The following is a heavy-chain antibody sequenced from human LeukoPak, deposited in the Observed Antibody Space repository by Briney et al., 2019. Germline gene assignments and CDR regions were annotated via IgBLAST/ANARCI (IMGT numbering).Heavy chain of an antibody. CDR2: IFPSGGEI. V-gene: IGHV3-23*01. CDR1: GFTFSTFA. D-gene: IGHD2-15*01. CDR3: AKAPVTTCRGAFCYPFDY. J-gene: IGHJ4*02. Sequence: PGGSLRLSCAASGFTFSTFAMIWVRQPPGKGLEWVSSIFPSGGEIHYADSVRGRFTISRDNSKSTLSLQMNRLRPEDAAVYYCAKAPVTTCRGAFCYPFDYWGLGTLVTVSS.